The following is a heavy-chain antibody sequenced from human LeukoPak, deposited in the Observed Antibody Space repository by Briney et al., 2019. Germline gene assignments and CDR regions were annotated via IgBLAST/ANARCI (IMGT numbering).Heavy chain of an antibody. CDR2: VSAGGDKT. V-gene: IGHV3-23*01. J-gene: IGHJ4*02. CDR3: AKKRTPVAGTNYFDY. D-gene: IGHD6-19*01. CDR1: GFTFSSYA. Sequence: GGSLRLSCAASGFTFSSYAMSWVRQAPGKGLEWVSGVSAGGDKTDYAESVKGRFTISRDNSKNTVYLQMTSVTAEDTARYYCAKKRTPVAGTNYFDYWGQGIQVTVSS.